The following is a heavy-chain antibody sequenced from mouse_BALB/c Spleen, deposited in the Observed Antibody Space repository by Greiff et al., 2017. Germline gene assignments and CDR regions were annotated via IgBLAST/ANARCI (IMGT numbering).Heavy chain of an antibody. V-gene: IGHV10S3*01. Sequence: VKDRFTISRDDSQSMLYLQMNNLKTEDTAMYYCVRQRRPDYYAMDYWGQGTSVTVSS. J-gene: IGHJ4*01. D-gene: IGHD2-12*01. CDR3: VRQRRPDYYAMDY.